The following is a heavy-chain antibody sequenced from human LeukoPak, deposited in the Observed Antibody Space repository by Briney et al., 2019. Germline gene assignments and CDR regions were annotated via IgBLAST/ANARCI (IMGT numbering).Heavy chain of an antibody. J-gene: IGHJ3*02. D-gene: IGHD6-19*01. CDR1: GDSVSSNSAA. CDR2: TYYRSKWYN. V-gene: IGHV6-1*01. CDR3: VSGGVAGIDAFDI. Sequence: SQTLSLTFAISGDSVSSNSAAWNWIRQSPSRGLEWLGRTYYRSKWYNDYAVSLKSRITINPDTSKNQFSLQLNSVTPENTAVYYCVSGGVAGIDAFDIWGQGTMVTVSS.